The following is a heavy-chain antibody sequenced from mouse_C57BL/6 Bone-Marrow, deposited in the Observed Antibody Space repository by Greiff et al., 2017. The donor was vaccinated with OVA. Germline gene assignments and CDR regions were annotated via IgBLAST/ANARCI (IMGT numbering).Heavy chain of an antibody. J-gene: IGHJ4*01. CDR1: GYTFTSYG. Sequence: LQESGAELARPGASVKLSCKASGYTFTSYGISWVKQRTGQGLEWIGEIYPRSGNTYYNEKFKGKATLTADKSSSTAYMELRSLTSEDSAVYFCAREGLYAMDYWGQGTSVTVSS. V-gene: IGHV1-81*01. D-gene: IGHD3-3*01. CDR3: AREGLYAMDY. CDR2: IYPRSGNT.